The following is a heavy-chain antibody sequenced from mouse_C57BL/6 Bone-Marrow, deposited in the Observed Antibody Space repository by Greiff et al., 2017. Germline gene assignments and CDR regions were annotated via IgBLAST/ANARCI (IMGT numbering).Heavy chain of an antibody. CDR1: GYTFTSYW. D-gene: IGHD2-4*01. CDR3: AIVYDYDGYVDY. J-gene: IGHJ2*01. CDR2: IDPSDSYT. V-gene: IGHV1-69*01. Sequence: QVQLQQPGAELVMPGASVKLSCKASGYTFTSYWMHWVKQRPGQGLEWIGEIDPSDSYTNYNQKFKGKSTLTVDKSSSTAYMQLSSRTSEDSAVDYCAIVYDYDGYVDYWGQGTTLTVSS.